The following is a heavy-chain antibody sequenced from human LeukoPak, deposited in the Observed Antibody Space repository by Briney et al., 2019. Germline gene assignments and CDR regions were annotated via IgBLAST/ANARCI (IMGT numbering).Heavy chain of an antibody. CDR3: ARGVSYSSSWYLAFDI. D-gene: IGHD6-13*01. CDR1: GGSISSSSYY. Sequence: PSETLSLTCTVSGGSISSSSYYWGWIRQPPGKGLEWIGSIYYSGSTYYNPSLKSRVTISVDTSKNQFSLKLSSVTAEDTAVYYCARGVSYSSSWYLAFDIWGQGTMVTVSS. J-gene: IGHJ3*02. V-gene: IGHV4-39*07. CDR2: IYYSGST.